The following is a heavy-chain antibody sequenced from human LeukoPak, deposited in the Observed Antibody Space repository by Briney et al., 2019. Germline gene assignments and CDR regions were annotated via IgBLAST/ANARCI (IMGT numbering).Heavy chain of an antibody. CDR2: IRNKAYGGTT. J-gene: IGHJ4*02. D-gene: IGHD4-23*01. Sequence: GGSLRPSCTASGFSFGDYAMSWVRQAPGKGLEWVGFIRNKAYGGTTEYAASVRGRFTISRDDSKSIAYLQMNSLKTEDTAVYYCSREHGGNSEYWGQGTLVTVSS. CDR1: GFSFGDYA. CDR3: SREHGGNSEY. V-gene: IGHV3-49*04.